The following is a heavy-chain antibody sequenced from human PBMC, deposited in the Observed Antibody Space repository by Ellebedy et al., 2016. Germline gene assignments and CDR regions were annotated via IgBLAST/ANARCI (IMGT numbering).Heavy chain of an antibody. Sequence: SETLSLXCAVSGGSISSSNWWSWVRQPPGKGLEWIGEIYHSGSTNYNPSLKSRVTISVDKSKNQFSLKLSSVTAADTAVYYCARRPGGYSGTAVWDAFDIWGQGTMVTVSS. J-gene: IGHJ3*02. D-gene: IGHD2-15*01. V-gene: IGHV4-4*02. CDR2: IYHSGST. CDR3: ARRPGGYSGTAVWDAFDI. CDR1: GGSISSSNW.